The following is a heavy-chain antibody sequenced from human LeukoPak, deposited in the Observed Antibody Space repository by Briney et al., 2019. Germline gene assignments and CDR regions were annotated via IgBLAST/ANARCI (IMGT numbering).Heavy chain of an antibody. V-gene: IGHV3-7*01. Sequence: GGSLRLSCAASGFNFSGYWMSWVRQAPGKGLEWVADIKQDGSEKYYVDSVKGRFTISRDNAKNSLYLQMNSLRAEDTAVYYCARLFAAPRFDWFGPWGQGTLVTVSS. J-gene: IGHJ5*02. D-gene: IGHD3-3*01. CDR3: ARLFAAPRFDWFGP. CDR2: IKQDGSEK. CDR1: GFNFSGYW.